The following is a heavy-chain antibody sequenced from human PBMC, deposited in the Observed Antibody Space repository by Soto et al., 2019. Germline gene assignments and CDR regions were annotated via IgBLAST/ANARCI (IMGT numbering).Heavy chain of an antibody. J-gene: IGHJ5*02. CDR1: GFTLSSYA. D-gene: IGHD4-17*01. CDR2: FSGTGGYT. Sequence: GGSPRLSSAASGFTLSSYAMSWVRQAPGKGLEWVSTFSGTGGYTYYADSVKGRFTISRDDSKNTLFLHMNSLRAADTAVYYCARGQSVVITYGRFDPWGQRTLVTVSS. CDR3: ARGQSVVITYGRFDP. V-gene: IGHV3-23*01.